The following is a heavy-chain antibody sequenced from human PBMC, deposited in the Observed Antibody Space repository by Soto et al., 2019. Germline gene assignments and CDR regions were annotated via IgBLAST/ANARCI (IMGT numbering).Heavy chain of an antibody. CDR3: ARMVPIHLGELSLHDWFDP. J-gene: IGHJ5*02. CDR1: GYTFTSYG. Sequence: GASVKVSCKASGYTFTSYGISWVRQAPGQGLEWMGWISAYNGNTNYAQKLQGRVTMTTDTSTSTAYMELRSLRSDDTAVYYCARMVPIHLGELSLHDWFDPWGQGTLVTVSS. D-gene: IGHD3-16*02. V-gene: IGHV1-18*01. CDR2: ISAYNGNT.